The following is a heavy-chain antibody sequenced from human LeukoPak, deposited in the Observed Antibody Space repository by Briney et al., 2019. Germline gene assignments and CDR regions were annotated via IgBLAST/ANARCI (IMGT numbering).Heavy chain of an antibody. Sequence: SETLSLTCTVSGGSISSYYWSWIRQPPGKGLEWIGYIHYTGSTNYNPSLKSRVTISVDTSKNQFSLKLSSVTAADTAVYYCARTQEAGYSSGWYDSYYYYYMDVWGKGTTVTVSS. J-gene: IGHJ6*03. CDR2: IHYTGST. D-gene: IGHD6-19*01. V-gene: IGHV4-59*01. CDR3: ARTQEAGYSSGWYDSYYYYYMDV. CDR1: GGSISSYY.